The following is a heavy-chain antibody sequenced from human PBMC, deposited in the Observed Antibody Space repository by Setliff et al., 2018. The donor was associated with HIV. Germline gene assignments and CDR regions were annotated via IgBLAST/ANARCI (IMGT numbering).Heavy chain of an antibody. Sequence: GASVKVSCKASGYSFTSYAINWVRQAPGQGLEWMGWINTNTGNPTYAQGFTGRFVFSLDTSVSTAYLQISSLKAEDTAVYFCARVGGALLWFGELSHFDYWGQGTLVTVSS. J-gene: IGHJ4*02. V-gene: IGHV7-4-1*02. CDR1: GYSFTSYA. CDR3: ARVGGALLWFGELSHFDY. CDR2: INTNTGNP. D-gene: IGHD3-10*01.